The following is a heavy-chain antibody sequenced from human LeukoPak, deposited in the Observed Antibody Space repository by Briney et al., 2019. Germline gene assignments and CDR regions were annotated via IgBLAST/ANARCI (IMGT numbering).Heavy chain of an antibody. J-gene: IGHJ4*02. CDR3: ARRGTGYDILTGYYHFDY. Sequence: SETLSLTCTVSGGSISSGGYYWSWIRQHPGKGLEWIGYIYYSGSTYYNPSLKSRVTISVDTSKNQSSLKLSSVTAADTAVYYCARRGTGYDILTGYYHFDYWGQGTLVTVSS. CDR1: GGSISSGGYY. CDR2: IYYSGST. V-gene: IGHV4-31*03. D-gene: IGHD3-9*01.